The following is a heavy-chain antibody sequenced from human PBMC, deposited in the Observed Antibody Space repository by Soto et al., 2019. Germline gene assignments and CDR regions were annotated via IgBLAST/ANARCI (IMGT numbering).Heavy chain of an antibody. D-gene: IGHD2-2*01. CDR3: ARHGSSTSPYYYMDV. CDR1: SGSISYYY. J-gene: IGHJ6*03. CDR2: VYYLGST. Sequence: SETLSLTCSVSSGSISYYYWSWIRQPPGKGLEWIGYVYYLGSTNYNPSLKSRVTISVDTYKNQFSLNLRSVTAADTAVYYCARHGSSTSPYYYMDVWGRGTTVTVSS. V-gene: IGHV4-59*08.